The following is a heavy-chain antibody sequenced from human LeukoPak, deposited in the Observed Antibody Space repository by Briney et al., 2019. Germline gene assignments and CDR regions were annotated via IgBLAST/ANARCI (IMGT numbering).Heavy chain of an antibody. CDR1: GGSISSGSYY. V-gene: IGHV4-61*02. CDR2: IYTSGST. J-gene: IGHJ4*02. D-gene: IGHD4-17*01. CDR3: ARAYGDIHFDY. Sequence: TPSQTLSLTCTVSGGSISSGSYYWSWIRQPAGKGLEWIGRIYTSGSTNYNPSLKSRVTISVDTSKNQFSLKLSSVTAADTAVYYCARAYGDIHFDYWGQGTLVTVSS.